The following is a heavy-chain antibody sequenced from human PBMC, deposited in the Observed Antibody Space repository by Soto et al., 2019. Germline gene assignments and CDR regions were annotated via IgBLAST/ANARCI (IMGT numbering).Heavy chain of an antibody. CDR1: GVSFNNNG. J-gene: IGHJ6*01. V-gene: IGHV1-69*01. CDR2: VSSLFRTS. D-gene: IGHD3-10*01. Sequence: QVQLVQSGAEVKKPGSSVKVSCKTSGVSFNNNGIGWVRQAPGHGLEWMGGVSSLFRTSNYARKFQGRISITADASTGTVNMELSSLTSEDTAQYYCARCLYYGSGSYSPYGMDVWGQGTTVTVSS. CDR3: ARCLYYGSGSYSPYGMDV.